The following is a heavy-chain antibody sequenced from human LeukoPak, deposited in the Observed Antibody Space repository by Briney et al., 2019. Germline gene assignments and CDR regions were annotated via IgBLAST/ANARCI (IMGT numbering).Heavy chain of an antibody. Sequence: SQTLSLTCTDSGGSISSGGCYWSWIRQHPGKGLEWIGYIYYSGSTYYNPSLKSRVTISVDTSKNQFSLKLSSVTAADTAVYYCARVATIHNWYFDLWGRGTLVTVSS. J-gene: IGHJ2*01. V-gene: IGHV4-31*03. CDR2: IYYSGST. CDR3: ARVATIHNWYFDL. D-gene: IGHD5-12*01. CDR1: GGSISSGGCY.